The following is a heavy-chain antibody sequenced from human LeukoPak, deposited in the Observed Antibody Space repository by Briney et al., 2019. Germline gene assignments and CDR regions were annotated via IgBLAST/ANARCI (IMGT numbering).Heavy chain of an antibody. V-gene: IGHV4-61*02. CDR3: ALGAAFDI. CDR1: GDSISSGDYY. Sequence: SQTLSLSCTVSGDSISSGDYYWSCIRQPAGKGLECVGRIYASGRTNYNPSLKSRVTISVDTSKNQFSLKLSSVTAADTAVYYCALGAAFDIWGQGTMVTVSS. J-gene: IGHJ3*02. CDR2: IYASGRT.